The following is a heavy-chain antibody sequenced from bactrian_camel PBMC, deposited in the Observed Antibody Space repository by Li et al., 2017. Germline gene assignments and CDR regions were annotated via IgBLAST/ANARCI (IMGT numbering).Heavy chain of an antibody. D-gene: IGHD7*01. V-gene: IGHV3S54*01. J-gene: IGHJ4*01. CDR2: IYAGDGST. Sequence: VQLVESGGGSVAAGGSLRLSCAASEYTGSLNCMAWFRQESGKTPARVPLKERELVAAIYAGDGSTYYADSVKGRFTISRNSATNTLFLQMNNLALDDTALYRCATDPVYFRRTAESTGARCSNVNLGYNYWGQGTQVTVS. CDR3: ATDPVYFRRTAESTGARCSNVNLGYNY. CDR1: EYTGSLNC.